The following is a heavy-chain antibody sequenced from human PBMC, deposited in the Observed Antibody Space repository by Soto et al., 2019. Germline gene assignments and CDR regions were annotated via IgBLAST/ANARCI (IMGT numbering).Heavy chain of an antibody. D-gene: IGHD6-25*01. CDR1: GFTFNSYA. Sequence: DVQLLESGGGLVQPGGSLRLSCAASGFTFNSYAMSWVRQAPGKGLEWVSGISGGGSSTYYADSVKGRFTTSRDNSKNTLYLQMNSLRAEDTAVYFCAKYIAAGTGHTQGDYWGQGTLVTVSS. CDR2: ISGGGSST. V-gene: IGHV3-23*01. CDR3: AKYIAAGTGHTQGDY. J-gene: IGHJ4*02.